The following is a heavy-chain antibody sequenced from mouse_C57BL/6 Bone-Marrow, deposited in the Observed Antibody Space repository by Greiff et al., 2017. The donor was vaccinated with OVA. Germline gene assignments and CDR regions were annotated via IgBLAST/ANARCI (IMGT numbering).Heavy chain of an antibody. Sequence: EVQLVESGGGLVQPGDSLSLSCAASGFTFTTYYMSWVRQPPGKALEWLAFIRNKPNGSTTEYSASVKGRFTISRDNSQSILYLQMNDLRAEDSATYYSARYKGRVAVDCFDYWGQGTALTVSS. CDR1: GFTFTTYY. D-gene: IGHD1-1*01. CDR2: IRNKPNGSTT. CDR3: ARYKGRVAVDCFDY. V-gene: IGHV7-3*01. J-gene: IGHJ2*01.